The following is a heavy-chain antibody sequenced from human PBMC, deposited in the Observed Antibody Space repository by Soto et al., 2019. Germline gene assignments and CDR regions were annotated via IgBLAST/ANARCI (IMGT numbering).Heavy chain of an antibody. CDR2: IYPGDHET. CDR1: GYTFSNFW. D-gene: IGHD6-13*01. V-gene: IGHV5-51*01. Sequence: PGESLKISCQCSGYTFSNFWIGWVRQLPGKGLEWMGIIYPGDHETRYSPSFHGKVTISADKSINTAYLQWNSLEASDTAFYFCARSPRSSPYFVSWGQGPLVTVS. CDR3: ARSPRSSPYFVS. J-gene: IGHJ4*02.